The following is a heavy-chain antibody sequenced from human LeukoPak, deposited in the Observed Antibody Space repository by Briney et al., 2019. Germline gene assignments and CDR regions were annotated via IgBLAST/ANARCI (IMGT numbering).Heavy chain of an antibody. J-gene: IGHJ4*02. Sequence: GGSLRLSCAASGFTVSTSYMSWFRQAPGKGLEWVANIKQDGTEKYQEDSVRGRFTISRDSAKNSLYLQMNSLRAEDTAVYYCAGGLGFCWGQGTLVTVSS. CDR2: IKQDGTEK. CDR3: AGGLGFC. CDR1: GFTVSTSY. V-gene: IGHV3-7*02. D-gene: IGHD3-10*01.